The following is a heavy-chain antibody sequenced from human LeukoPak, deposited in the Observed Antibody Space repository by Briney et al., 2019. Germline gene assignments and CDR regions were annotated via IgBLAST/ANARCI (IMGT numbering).Heavy chain of an antibody. V-gene: IGHV5-51*01. J-gene: IGHJ3*02. CDR3: ARRGMGDVFDI. D-gene: IGHD3-16*01. CDR2: IYPDDSHT. CDR1: AHDFVGYW. Sequence: GESLKISCEGSAHDFVGYWFGWVRQMPGKGLEWMGIIYPDDSHTIYSPSFLGQVTISADKSIYTAYLQWNSLKASNTAMYFCARRGMGDVFDIWGRGTMVTVSS.